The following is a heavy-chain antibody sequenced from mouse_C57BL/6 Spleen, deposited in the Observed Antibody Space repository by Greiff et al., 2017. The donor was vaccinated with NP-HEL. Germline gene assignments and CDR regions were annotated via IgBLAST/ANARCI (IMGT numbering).Heavy chain of an antibody. CDR1: GYAFTNYL. CDR3: ARGNYYGSSFYAMDY. CDR2: LNPGSGGT. J-gene: IGHJ4*01. D-gene: IGHD1-1*01. V-gene: IGHV1-54*01. Sequence: QVQLQQSGAELVRPGTSVKVSCKASGYAFTNYLIEWVKQRPGQGLEWIGVLNPGSGGTNYNEKFKGKATLTADKSSSTAYMQLSSLTSEDSAVYFCARGNYYGSSFYAMDYGGQGTSVTVSS.